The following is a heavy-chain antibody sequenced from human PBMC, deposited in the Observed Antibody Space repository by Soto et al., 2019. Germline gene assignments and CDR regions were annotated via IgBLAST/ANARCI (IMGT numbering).Heavy chain of an antibody. CDR1: GGSISSSNW. V-gene: IGHV4-4*02. Sequence: SDTLSLTCAVSGGSISSSNWWSWVRQPPGKGLEWIGEIYHSGSTNYNPSLKSRVTISVDKSKNQFSLKLSSVTAADTAVYYCARGIGYCSSTSCYTGYYYYGMDVWGQGTTVT. CDR2: IYHSGST. J-gene: IGHJ6*02. D-gene: IGHD2-2*02. CDR3: ARGIGYCSSTSCYTGYYYYGMDV.